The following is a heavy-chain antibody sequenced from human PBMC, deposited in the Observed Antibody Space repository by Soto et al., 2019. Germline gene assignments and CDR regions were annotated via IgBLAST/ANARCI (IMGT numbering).Heavy chain of an antibody. CDR3: AIVESEYSYGYGQVHYYYGMDV. CDR1: GYTFTSYG. D-gene: IGHD5-18*01. CDR2: ISAYNGNT. V-gene: IGHV1-18*01. Sequence: GASVKVSCKASGYTFTSYGISWVRQAPGQGLEWMGWISAYNGNTNYAQKLKGRVTMTTDTSTSTAYMELRSLRSDDTAVYYCAIVESEYSYGYGQVHYYYGMDVWGQGTTVTVSS. J-gene: IGHJ6*02.